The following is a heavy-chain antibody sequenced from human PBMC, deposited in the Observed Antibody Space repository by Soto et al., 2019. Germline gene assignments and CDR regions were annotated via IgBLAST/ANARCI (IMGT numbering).Heavy chain of an antibody. Sequence: GESLKISCKGSGYSFTSYWIGWVRQMPGKGLEWMGIIYPGDSDTRYSPSFQGQVTISADKSISTAYLQWSSLKASDTAMYYCARQGDYYDSSAYSPFHYWGQGTLVTVSS. CDR3: ARQGDYYDSSAYSPFHY. D-gene: IGHD3-22*01. J-gene: IGHJ4*02. CDR2: IYPGDSDT. CDR1: GYSFTSYW. V-gene: IGHV5-51*01.